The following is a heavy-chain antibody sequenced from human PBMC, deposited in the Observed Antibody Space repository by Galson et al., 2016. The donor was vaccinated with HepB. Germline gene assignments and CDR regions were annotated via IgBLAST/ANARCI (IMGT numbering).Heavy chain of an antibody. Sequence: SVKVSCKASGGTISSYAISWVRQAPGQGPEWMGGIIPIFGTTNYAQKIQGRVSITADKSTNTVYMELSSLSSEDTAVYYCATGPTGYYYYGMDVWGQGTTFTVSS. J-gene: IGHJ6*02. CDR1: GGTISSYA. D-gene: IGHD1-14*01. CDR2: IIPIFGTT. V-gene: IGHV1-69*06. CDR3: ATGPTGYYYYGMDV.